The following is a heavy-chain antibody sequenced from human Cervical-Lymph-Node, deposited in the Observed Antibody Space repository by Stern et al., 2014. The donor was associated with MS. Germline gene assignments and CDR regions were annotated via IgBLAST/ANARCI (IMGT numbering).Heavy chain of an antibody. V-gene: IGHV4-61*02. Sequence: QLQLQESGPGLVKPSQTLSLTCTVSGGSISSGSYSWSWIRQPAGKGLEWIGRIYTSGSTNYNPSLKSRVTISEDTSTNQFSLKRSSVTAADTAVYYCASDSSGLGYFDYWGQGTLVTVSS. J-gene: IGHJ4*02. CDR3: ASDSSGLGYFDY. CDR2: IYTSGST. D-gene: IGHD3-22*01. CDR1: GGSISSGSYS.